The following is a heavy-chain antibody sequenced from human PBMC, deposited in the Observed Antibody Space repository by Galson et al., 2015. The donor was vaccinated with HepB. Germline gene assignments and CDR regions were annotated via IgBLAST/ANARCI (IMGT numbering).Heavy chain of an antibody. V-gene: IGHV4-61*02. Sequence: TLSLTCTVSGDSMSSGSYYWSWIRQPAGKGLEWIGRIYTSGSTNYNPSLKSRLTLSVDTSKNQFSLELTSVTAADTAVYYCARSRVFGSYRIGYDRWFDSWGQGTLVTVSS. CDR3: ARSRVFGSYRIGYDRWFDS. CDR1: GDSMSSGSYY. D-gene: IGHD1-26*01. CDR2: IYTSGST. J-gene: IGHJ5*01.